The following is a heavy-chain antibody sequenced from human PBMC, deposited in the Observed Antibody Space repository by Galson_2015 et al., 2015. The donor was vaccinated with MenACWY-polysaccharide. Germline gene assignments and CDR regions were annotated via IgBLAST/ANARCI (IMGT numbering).Heavy chain of an antibody. CDR2: IHSDGRST. Sequence: SLRLSRAAFGYTFSGTRMLWVRQAPGLGMVWVSRIHSDGRSTSYADSAKGRFTTSRDHAQNTLYLQMNSLSAEDTAVYYCARGGGRFPENYYFDYWGQGTLVTVSS. J-gene: IGHJ4*02. CDR1: GYTFSGTR. V-gene: IGHV3-74*01. CDR3: ARGGGRFPENYYFDY. D-gene: IGHD3-16*01.